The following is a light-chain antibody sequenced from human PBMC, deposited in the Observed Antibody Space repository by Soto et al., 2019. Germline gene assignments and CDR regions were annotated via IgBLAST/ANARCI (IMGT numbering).Light chain of an antibody. V-gene: IGKV3-11*01. Sequence: EIAMTQSPATLCVSPGERATLSCRASESVSSSLAWYQHKPGQAPRLLIYDAYNRATGIPPRVSGSGSGTDFTLTISSLEPEDSAVYYCQQQHMWPITFGQGTRLEIK. CDR3: QQQHMWPIT. J-gene: IGKJ5*01. CDR2: DAY. CDR1: ESVSSS.